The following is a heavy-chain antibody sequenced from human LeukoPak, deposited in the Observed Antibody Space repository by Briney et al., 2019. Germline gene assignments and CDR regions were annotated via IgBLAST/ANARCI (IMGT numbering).Heavy chain of an antibody. Sequence: SETLSLTCTVSGGSISSYYWSWIRQPPGKGLKWIGYIYYSGSTNYNPSLKSRVTISVDTSKNQFSLKLSSVTAADTAVYYCARDAPYYYGMDVWGQGTTVTVSS. J-gene: IGHJ6*02. V-gene: IGHV4-59*01. CDR3: ARDAPYYYGMDV. CDR2: IYYSGST. CDR1: GGSISSYY.